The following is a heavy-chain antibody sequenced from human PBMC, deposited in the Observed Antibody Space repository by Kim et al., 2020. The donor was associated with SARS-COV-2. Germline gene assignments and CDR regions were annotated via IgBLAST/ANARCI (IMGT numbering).Heavy chain of an antibody. CDR2: INTFNGKT. D-gene: IGHD3-16*01. CDR3: ASDPHELWNDYFYDY. Sequence: ASVKVSCKASGYPFASYGLRWIRQAPGQAFEWMGGINTFNGKTEYAEKFRDRVTMTTDPSTSTGHLELRSLTSDDTAIYYCASDPHELWNDYFYDYWGQG. CDR1: GYPFASYG. J-gene: IGHJ4*02. V-gene: IGHV1-18*01.